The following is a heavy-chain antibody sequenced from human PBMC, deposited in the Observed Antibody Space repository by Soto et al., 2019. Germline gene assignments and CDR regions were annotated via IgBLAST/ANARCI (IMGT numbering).Heavy chain of an antibody. J-gene: IGHJ4*02. V-gene: IGHV3-23*01. CDR2: FSSGGGGT. Sequence: GGSMRLSCRAAEFTFSNYPMSLVRQAPGKGLEWVSTFSSGGGGTYYADSVKGRFTISRDNSKNTLSLQMNSLRAEDTAVYYCTKANRYCSGANCFTFDYWGLGTLVTVSS. D-gene: IGHD2-15*01. CDR1: EFTFSNYP. CDR3: TKANRYCSGANCFTFDY.